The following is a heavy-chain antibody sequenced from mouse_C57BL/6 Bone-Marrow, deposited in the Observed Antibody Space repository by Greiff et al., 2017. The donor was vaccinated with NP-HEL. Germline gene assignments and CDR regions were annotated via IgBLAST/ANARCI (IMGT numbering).Heavy chain of an antibody. J-gene: IGHJ1*03. CDR3: VRQRDWYFDV. CDR1: GFSFNTYA. V-gene: IGHV10-1*01. CDR2: IRSKSNNYAT. Sequence: EVQVVESGGGLVQPKGSLKLSCAASGFSFNTYAMNWVRQAPGKGLEWVARIRSKSNNYATYYADSVKDRFTISRDDSESMLYLQMNNLKTEDTAMYYCVRQRDWYFDVWGTGTTVTVSS.